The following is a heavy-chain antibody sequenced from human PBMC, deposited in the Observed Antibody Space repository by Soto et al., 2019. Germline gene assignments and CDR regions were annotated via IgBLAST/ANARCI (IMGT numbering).Heavy chain of an antibody. D-gene: IGHD2-2*01. CDR1: GFTFSSYS. V-gene: IGHV3-48*02. CDR3: ARLVRGGYCSSTSCYGYYYYGMDV. CDR2: ISSSSSTI. J-gene: IGHJ6*02. Sequence: EVQLVESGGGLVQPGGSLRLSCAASGFTFSSYSMNWVRQAPGKGLEWVSYISSSSSTIYYADSVKGRFTISRDNAKNSLYLQMNSLRDEDTVVYYCARLVRGGYCSSTSCYGYYYYGMDVWGQGTTVTVSS.